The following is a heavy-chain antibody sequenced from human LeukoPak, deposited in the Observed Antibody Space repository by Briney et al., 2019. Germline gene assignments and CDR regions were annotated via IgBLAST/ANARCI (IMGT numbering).Heavy chain of an antibody. CDR2: ISWNSGSI. V-gene: IGHV3-9*01. J-gene: IGHJ3*02. CDR3: AKDKLHLQLTGVAFDI. D-gene: IGHD7-27*01. CDR1: GFTFDDYA. Sequence: PGRSLRLSCAASGFTFDDYAMPWVRQAPGKGLEWVSGISWNSGSIGYADSVKGRFTISRDNAKNSLYLQMNSLRAEDTALYYCAKDKLHLQLTGVAFDIWGQGTMVTVSS.